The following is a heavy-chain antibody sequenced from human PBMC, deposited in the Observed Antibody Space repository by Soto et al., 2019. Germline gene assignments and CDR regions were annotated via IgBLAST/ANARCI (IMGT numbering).Heavy chain of an antibody. CDR3: TRRYHWIEYFFDP. D-gene: IGHD1-20*01. Sequence: SETLSLTCTVSGGSIRVQSYYWTWIRQTPGKGLEWVGSSYYSGTSYFNPALKGRVTISVDTSTNQFSLRLASVTAADTGVYYCTRRYHWIEYFFDPWGQGTLVTVSS. CDR1: GGSIRVQSYY. J-gene: IGHJ5*02. V-gene: IGHV4-39*01. CDR2: SYYSGTS.